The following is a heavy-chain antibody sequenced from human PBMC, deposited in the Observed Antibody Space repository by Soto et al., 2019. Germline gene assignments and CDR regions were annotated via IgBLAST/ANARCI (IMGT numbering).Heavy chain of an antibody. D-gene: IGHD3-3*01. CDR3: AITGAGYYIV. V-gene: IGHV3-53*01. J-gene: IGHJ4*02. Sequence: PGGSLRLSCAASGFTVISNYLILVRHAPGKWLEWVSVIFSADNTHYADSVKGRFTISRDNSKNTVFLQMNSLRAEDTAVYYCAITGAGYYIVWGQGTPVTVSS. CDR1: GFTVISNY. CDR2: IFSADNT.